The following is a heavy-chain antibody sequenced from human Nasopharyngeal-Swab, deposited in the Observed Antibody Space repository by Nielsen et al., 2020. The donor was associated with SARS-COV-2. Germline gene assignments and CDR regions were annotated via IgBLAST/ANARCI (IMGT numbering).Heavy chain of an antibody. J-gene: IGHJ4*02. CDR3: ARDAGSGNFFDY. CDR1: GFTFSSYG. Sequence: GESLKISCAASGFTFSSYGMHWVRQAPGKGLEWVAVIWYDGSNKYYADSVKGRFTISRDNSKNTLYLQMNSLRAEDTAVYYCARDAGSGNFFDYWGQGTLVTVSS. V-gene: IGHV3-33*01. D-gene: IGHD3-10*01. CDR2: IWYDGSNK.